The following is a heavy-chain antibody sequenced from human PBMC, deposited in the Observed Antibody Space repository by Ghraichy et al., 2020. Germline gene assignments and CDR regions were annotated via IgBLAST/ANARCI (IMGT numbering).Heavy chain of an antibody. V-gene: IGHV3-21*01. J-gene: IGHJ6*02. CDR1: GFTFSSYS. CDR2: ISSSSSYI. D-gene: IGHD5-18*01. Sequence: GGSLRLSCAASGFTFSSYSMNWVRQAPGKGLEWVSSISSSSSYIYYADSVKGRFTISRDNAKNSLYLQMNSLRAEDTAVYYCARDRRDTAMVGYYYYGMDVWGQGTTVTVSS. CDR3: ARDRRDTAMVGYYYYGMDV.